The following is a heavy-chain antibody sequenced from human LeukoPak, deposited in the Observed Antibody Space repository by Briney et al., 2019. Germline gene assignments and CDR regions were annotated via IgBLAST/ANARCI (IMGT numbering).Heavy chain of an antibody. CDR1: GGTFSSYA. J-gene: IGHJ6*03. D-gene: IGHD3-3*01. V-gene: IGHV1-69*05. CDR3: ASTKAYDFWSGYSSRDPYYYMDV. CDR2: IIPIFGTA. Sequence: SVKVSCKASGGTFSSYAISWVRQAPGQGLEWMGGIIPIFGTANYAQKFQGRVTITTDESTSTAYMELSSLRSEDTAVYYCASTKAYDFWSGYSSRDPYYYMDVRGKGTTVTVSS.